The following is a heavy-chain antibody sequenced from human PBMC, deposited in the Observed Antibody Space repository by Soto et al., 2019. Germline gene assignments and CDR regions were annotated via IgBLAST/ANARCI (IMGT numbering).Heavy chain of an antibody. CDR1: RFTFSSYS. Sequence: GGSLRLSCAASRFTFSSYSMNWVRQAPGKGLEWVSSISSSSSYIYYADSVKGRFTISRDNAKNSLYLQMNSLRAEDTAVYYCARDKAVSQFPFNDYWGQGTLVTVSS. J-gene: IGHJ4*02. V-gene: IGHV3-21*01. D-gene: IGHD2-8*01. CDR2: ISSSSSYI. CDR3: ARDKAVSQFPFNDY.